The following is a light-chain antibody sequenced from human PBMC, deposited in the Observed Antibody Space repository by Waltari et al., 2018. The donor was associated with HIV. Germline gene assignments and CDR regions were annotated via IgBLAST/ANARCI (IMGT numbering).Light chain of an antibody. J-gene: IGLJ1*01. CDR1: SLRNYY. Sequence: SSELTQDPAVSVALGQTVRITCQGPSLRNYYASWYQQKPGQAPLLVVYGDNKRPSGIPDRYSCSSSGNTASLTITGAQAEDEADYYCNSRDSSGHHLVFAAATTVTVL. CDR2: GDN. V-gene: IGLV3-19*01. CDR3: NSRDSSGHHLV.